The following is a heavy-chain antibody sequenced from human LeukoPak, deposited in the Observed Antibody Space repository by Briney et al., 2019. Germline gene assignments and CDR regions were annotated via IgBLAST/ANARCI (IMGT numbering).Heavy chain of an antibody. J-gene: IGHJ4*02. V-gene: IGHV4-38-2*01. D-gene: IGHD1-26*01. CDR2: IYHSGGT. CDR3: ARQGSYYRFDY. Sequence: SETLSLTCAVSGYSISSGYYWGWIRQPPGKGLEWIGSIYHSGGTYYNPSLESRVTLSVDTSKNQFSLRLSSVTATDTAVYYCARQGSYYRFDYWGQGTLVTVSS. CDR1: GYSISSGYY.